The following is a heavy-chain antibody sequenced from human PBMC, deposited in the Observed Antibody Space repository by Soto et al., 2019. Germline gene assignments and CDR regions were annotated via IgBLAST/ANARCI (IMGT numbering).Heavy chain of an antibody. J-gene: IGHJ3*02. D-gene: IGHD2-21*02. CDR2: ISAYNGNT. Sequence: QVQLVQSGAEVKKPGASVKVSCKASGYTFTSYGISWVRQAPGQGLEWMGGISAYNGNTNYAQKLQGRVTMTTDTSTSTAYMELRSLRSDDTAVYYCARDRDAYCGGDCYSSDAFDIWGQGTMVTVSS. CDR3: ARDRDAYCGGDCYSSDAFDI. V-gene: IGHV1-18*01. CDR1: GYTFTSYG.